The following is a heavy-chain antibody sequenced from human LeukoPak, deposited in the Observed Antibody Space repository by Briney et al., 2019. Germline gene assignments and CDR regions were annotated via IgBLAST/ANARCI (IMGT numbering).Heavy chain of an antibody. J-gene: IGHJ4*02. Sequence: ASVKVSCKASGYTFTGYYMHRVRQAPGQGLEWIGWINPNSGGTNYAQKFQGMVTITRDTSISTAYMALSRLRSDDSAVYYCTRAEVVTFDYWGQGTLVTVSS. CDR2: INPNSGGT. CDR3: TRAEVVTFDY. D-gene: IGHD4-23*01. CDR1: GYTFTGYY. V-gene: IGHV1-2*02.